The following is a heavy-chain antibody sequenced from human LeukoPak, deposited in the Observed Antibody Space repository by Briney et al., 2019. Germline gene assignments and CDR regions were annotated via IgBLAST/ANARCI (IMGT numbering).Heavy chain of an antibody. CDR1: GGTFSSYA. Sequence: SVKVSCKASGGTFSSYAISWVRQAPGQGLEWMGRIIPIFGIANYAQKFQGRVTITADKSTSTACMELSSLRSEDTAVYYCAGLRKNGYFDLWGRGTLVTVSS. CDR3: AGLRKNGYFDL. J-gene: IGHJ2*01. V-gene: IGHV1-69*04. CDR2: IIPIFGIA.